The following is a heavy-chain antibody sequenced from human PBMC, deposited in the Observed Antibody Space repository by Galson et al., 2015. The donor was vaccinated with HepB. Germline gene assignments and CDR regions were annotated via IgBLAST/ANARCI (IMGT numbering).Heavy chain of an antibody. CDR2: TYYRSKWYN. Sequence: CAISGDSVSSNSAAWNWIRQSPSRGLEWLGRTYYRSKWYNDYAVSVKSRISVNPDTSKNQFSLQLNSVTPEDTAVYYCVRFIEVAGGPYNWFDPWGQGTLVTVSS. CDR1: GDSVSSNSAA. CDR3: VRFIEVAGGPYNWFDP. V-gene: IGHV6-1*01. J-gene: IGHJ5*02. D-gene: IGHD6-19*01.